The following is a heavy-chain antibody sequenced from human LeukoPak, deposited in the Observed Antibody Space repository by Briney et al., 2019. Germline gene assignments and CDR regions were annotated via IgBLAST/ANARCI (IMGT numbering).Heavy chain of an antibody. CDR1: GYSFTIYW. Sequence: GESLKISCKGSGYSFTIYWIGWVRPLPGKGLEWMGIIYPGDSDTRYSPSFQGQVTMSADKSISTAYLQWSSLKASDTAIYYCARLRPQDAFDIWGQGTMVTVSS. CDR2: IYPGDSDT. V-gene: IGHV5-51*01. J-gene: IGHJ3*02. CDR3: ARLRPQDAFDI.